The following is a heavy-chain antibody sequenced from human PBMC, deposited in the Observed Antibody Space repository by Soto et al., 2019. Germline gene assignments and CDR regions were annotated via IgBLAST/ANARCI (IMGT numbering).Heavy chain of an antibody. J-gene: IGHJ6*02. CDR1: GGTFSSYA. D-gene: IGHD6-13*01. Sequence: ASVKVSCKASGGTFSSYAISWVRQAPGQGLEWMGGIIPIFGTANYAQKFQGRVTITADESTSTAYMELSSLRSEDTAVYYCARDHPIAAAGNSDYYYGMDVWGQGTTVTVSS. V-gene: IGHV1-69*13. CDR3: ARDHPIAAAGNSDYYYGMDV. CDR2: IIPIFGTA.